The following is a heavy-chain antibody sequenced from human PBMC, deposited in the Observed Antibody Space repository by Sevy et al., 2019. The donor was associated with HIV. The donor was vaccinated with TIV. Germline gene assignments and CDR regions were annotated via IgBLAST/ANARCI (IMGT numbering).Heavy chain of an antibody. J-gene: IGHJ4*02. V-gene: IGHV5-51*01. CDR1: GYSFTSHW. D-gene: IGHD3-22*01. CDR3: ATSRSGYFDSSGYYIY. Sequence: GESLKISCKGSGYSFTSHWIGWVRHMPGKGLEWMGIIFPDDSETGYSPSFQGQVTFSADKSINTAYLQWGSLKASDTAMYYCATSRSGYFDSSGYYIYWGQGTLVTVSS. CDR2: IFPDDSET.